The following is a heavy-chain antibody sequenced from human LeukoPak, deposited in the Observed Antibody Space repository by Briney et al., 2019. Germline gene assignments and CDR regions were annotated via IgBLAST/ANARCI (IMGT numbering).Heavy chain of an antibody. V-gene: IGHV3-30-3*01. Sequence: GGSLRLSCAASGFTFSSYAMHWVRQAPGKGLEWVAVISYDGSNKHYADSVKGRFTISRDNSKNTLYLQMNSLRAEDTAVYYCARGTPSSSGWLYYGMDVWGQGTTVTVSS. CDR3: ARGTPSSSGWLYYGMDV. CDR2: ISYDGSNK. CDR1: GFTFSSYA. D-gene: IGHD6-19*01. J-gene: IGHJ6*02.